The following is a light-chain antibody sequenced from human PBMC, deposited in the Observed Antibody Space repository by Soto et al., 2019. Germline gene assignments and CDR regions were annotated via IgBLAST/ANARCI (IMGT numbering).Light chain of an antibody. CDR1: QSLNSFY. V-gene: IGKV3-20*01. CDR3: QQYDISPRT. J-gene: IGKJ1*01. CDR2: GSS. Sequence: EIVLTQSPGALSLSPGERATLSCRASQSLNSFYLAWYQQKPGQAPRLLIYGSSNRATGIPDRFSGSGSGTDFTLTISRLDPEDFAVYYCQQYDISPRTFGQGTKVDIK.